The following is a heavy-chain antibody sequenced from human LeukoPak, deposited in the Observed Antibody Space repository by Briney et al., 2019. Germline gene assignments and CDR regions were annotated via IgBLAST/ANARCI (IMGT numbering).Heavy chain of an antibody. D-gene: IGHD2-2*01. V-gene: IGHV4-59*08. CDR1: GGSISSYY. J-gene: IGHJ4*02. Sequence: ESSETLSLTCTVSGGSISSYYWSWIRQPPGKGLEWIEYIYYSGSTNYNPSLKSRLTISVDTSKNQFSLKLSSVTAADTAVYYCARHFRYCSSTSCYPLFDYWGQGTLVTVSS. CDR3: ARHFRYCSSTSCYPLFDY. CDR2: IYYSGST.